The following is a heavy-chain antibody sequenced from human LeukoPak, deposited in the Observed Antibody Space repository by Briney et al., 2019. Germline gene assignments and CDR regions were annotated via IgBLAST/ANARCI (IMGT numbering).Heavy chain of an antibody. CDR2: ITVSGSDT. Sequence: GGSLSLSCEASGFTFSSYAMNWVRQVPGKGLEWVSSITVSGSDTYFVDSVKGRFTISRDNSKNTLYLQLNSLRAEDTAVYYCAKGTEGYCSGTICYPFDYWGRGTLVTVSS. CDR1: GFTFSSYA. J-gene: IGHJ4*02. V-gene: IGHV3-23*01. CDR3: AKGTEGYCSGTICYPFDY. D-gene: IGHD2-15*01.